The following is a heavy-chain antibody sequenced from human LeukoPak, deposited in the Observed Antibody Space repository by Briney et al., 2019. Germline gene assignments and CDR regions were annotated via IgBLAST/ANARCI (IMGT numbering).Heavy chain of an antibody. CDR2: IYYSGST. D-gene: IGHD1-7*01. J-gene: IGHJ4*02. V-gene: IGHV4-39*07. CDR1: GGSISSSSYY. CDR3: ASLNWNYRFDY. Sequence: SETLSLTCTVSGGSISSSSYYWGWIRQPPGKGLEWIGSIYYSGSTYYNPSLKSRVTISVDTSKNQFSLKLSSVTAADTAVYYCASLNWNYRFDYWGQGTLVTVSS.